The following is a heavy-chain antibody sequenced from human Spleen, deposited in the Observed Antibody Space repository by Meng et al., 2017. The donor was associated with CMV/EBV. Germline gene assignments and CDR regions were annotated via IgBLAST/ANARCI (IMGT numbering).Heavy chain of an antibody. D-gene: IGHD3-10*01. J-gene: IGHJ6*02. V-gene: IGHV1-46*01. Sequence: ASVKVSCKASGYTFTGYYIHWVRQAPGQGLEWMGIINPSGGSTSYAQKFQGRVTMTRDTSTSTVYMELSSLRSEDTAVYYCARDLWFGELFRGGMDVWGQGTTVTVSS. CDR3: ARDLWFGELFRGGMDV. CDR1: GYTFTGYY. CDR2: INPSGGST.